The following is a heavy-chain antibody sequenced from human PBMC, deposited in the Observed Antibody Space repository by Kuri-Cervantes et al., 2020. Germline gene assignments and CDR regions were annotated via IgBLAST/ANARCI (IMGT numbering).Heavy chain of an antibody. CDR2: IHYSGST. Sequence: SQTLSLTCAVSGFSINSGFYWGWVRQPPGKGLEWIGSIHYSGSTYYNPSLKSRVTISVHTSKSQFSLKLTSVTAADTAVYYCARQSMPYGDLLDFDYWGQGTLVTVSS. V-gene: IGHV4-38-2*01. CDR1: GFSINSGFY. CDR3: ARQSMPYGDLLDFDY. J-gene: IGHJ4*02. D-gene: IGHD4-17*01.